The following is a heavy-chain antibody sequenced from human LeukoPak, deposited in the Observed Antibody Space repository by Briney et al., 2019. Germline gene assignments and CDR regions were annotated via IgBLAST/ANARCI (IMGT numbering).Heavy chain of an antibody. CDR1: GFNFSSYS. Sequence: GSLRLSCAASGFNFSSYSMNWVRQAPGEGLEWVSSISSSSSYIYYADSVKGRFTISRDNAKNSLYLQMNSLRAEDTAVYYCARGWERAFDIWGQGTMVTVSS. CDR3: ARGWERAFDI. J-gene: IGHJ3*02. D-gene: IGHD1-1*01. CDR2: ISSSSSYI. V-gene: IGHV3-21*04.